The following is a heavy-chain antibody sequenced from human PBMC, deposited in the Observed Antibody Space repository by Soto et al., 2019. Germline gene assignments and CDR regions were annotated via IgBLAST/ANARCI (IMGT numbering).Heavy chain of an antibody. V-gene: IGHV3-23*01. D-gene: IGHD2-15*01. CDR3: AKDQLDCSGGSCQG. Sequence: PGGSLRLSCAASGFTFSSYAMSWVRQAPGKGLEWVSAISGSGGSTYYADSVKGRFTISRDNSKNTLYLQMNSLRAEDTAVYYCAKDQLDCSGGSCQGWGQGTLVTVSS. CDR2: ISGSGGST. CDR1: GFTFSSYA. J-gene: IGHJ4*02.